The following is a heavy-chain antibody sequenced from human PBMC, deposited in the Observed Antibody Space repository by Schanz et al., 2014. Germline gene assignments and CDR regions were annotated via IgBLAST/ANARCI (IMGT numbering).Heavy chain of an antibody. CDR3: ARDLTVDTGYVVHYYYYGMDV. CDR2: IISILGIP. V-gene: IGHV1-69*08. D-gene: IGHD5-12*01. J-gene: IGHJ6*02. Sequence: QVQLVQSGAEVKKPGSSVKVSCKASGGTFSSYTISWVRQAPGQGLEWMGRIISILGIPNYAQKFQGRVTFTADKSTSTAYMELSSLKSEDTAVYFCARDLTVDTGYVVHYYYYGMDVWGQGTTVTVSS. CDR1: GGTFSSYT.